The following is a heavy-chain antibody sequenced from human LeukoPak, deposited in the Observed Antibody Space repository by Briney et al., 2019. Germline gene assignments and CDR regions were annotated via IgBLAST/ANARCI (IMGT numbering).Heavy chain of an antibody. D-gene: IGHD3-22*01. CDR3: ARDSRYYYDSSGYYYEVYFDY. Sequence: PGGSLRLSCAASGFTFSSYSMNWVRQAPGKGLEWVSYISSSSSTIYYADSVKGRFTISRDNAKNSLYLQMNSLRAEDTAVYYCARDSRYYYDSSGYYYEVYFDYWGQGTLVTVPS. V-gene: IGHV3-48*01. CDR1: GFTFSSYS. J-gene: IGHJ4*02. CDR2: ISSSSSTI.